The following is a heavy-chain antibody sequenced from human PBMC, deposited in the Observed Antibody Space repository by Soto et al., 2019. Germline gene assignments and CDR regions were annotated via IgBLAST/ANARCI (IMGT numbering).Heavy chain of an antibody. CDR1: GYTFSSHG. V-gene: IGHV1-18*01. D-gene: IGHD2-8*01. CDR3: ARRGKYFTNGVCSFYGMDV. CDR2: ISAYNGNT. J-gene: IGHJ6*02. Sequence: QVQLVQSGAEVKKPGASVKVSCKASGYTFSSHGISWVRQAPGQGLEWMGCISAYNGNTNYAQKFQGRVTMTTDTSTSTAYMELRSLRSDDTAVYYCARRGKYFTNGVCSFYGMDVGGQGTTVTVSS.